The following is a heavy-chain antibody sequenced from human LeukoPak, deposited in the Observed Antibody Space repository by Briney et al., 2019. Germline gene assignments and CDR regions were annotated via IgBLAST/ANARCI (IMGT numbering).Heavy chain of an antibody. V-gene: IGHV3-21*06. J-gene: IGHJ6*02. CDR1: GXGISTYS. D-gene: IGHD6-6*01. Sequence: SGGSLRLSCSAAGXGISTYSMNWVRQAPGKGLESVSSISSSGKYVYYGDSVKGRFTLSRDDAKNELYLQMNSLRAEDTALYYCARDRYDSSVGGMDVWGQGTTVTVSS. CDR3: ARDRYDSSVGGMDV. CDR2: ISSSGKYV.